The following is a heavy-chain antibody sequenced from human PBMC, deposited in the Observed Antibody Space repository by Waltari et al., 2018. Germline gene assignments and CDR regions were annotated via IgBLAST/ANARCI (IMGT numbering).Heavy chain of an antibody. CDR1: GYSISSGYY. Sequence: QVQLQESGPGLVKPSETLSLTCAVSGYSISSGYYWGWIRQPPGKGLEWIGSIYHSGSTYYNPSRKSRVTISVDTSKNQFSLKLSSVTAADTAVYYCARVTAMAKDAFDIWGQGTMVTVSS. V-gene: IGHV4-38-2*01. D-gene: IGHD5-18*01. J-gene: IGHJ3*02. CDR2: IYHSGST. CDR3: ARVTAMAKDAFDI.